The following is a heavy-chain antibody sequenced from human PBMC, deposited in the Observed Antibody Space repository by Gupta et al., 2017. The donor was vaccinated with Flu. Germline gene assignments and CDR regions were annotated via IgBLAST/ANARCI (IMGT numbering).Heavy chain of an antibody. J-gene: IGHJ5*02. V-gene: IGHV4-39*01. CDR2: IYYSGST. CDR1: GGSISSSSYY. CDR3: ARQNYYDSSGYYYQHNWFDP. D-gene: IGHD3-22*01. Sequence: QLQLQESGPGLVTPSETLSLTCTVSGGSISSSSYYWGWIRQPPGKGLEWIGSIYYSGSTYYNPSLKSRVTISVDTSKNQFSLKLSSVTAADTAVYYCARQNYYDSSGYYYQHNWFDPWGQGTLVTGSS.